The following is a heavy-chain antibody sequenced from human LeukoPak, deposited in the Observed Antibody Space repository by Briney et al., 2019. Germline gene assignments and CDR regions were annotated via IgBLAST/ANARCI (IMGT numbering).Heavy chain of an antibody. J-gene: IGHJ4*02. CDR2: INPNSGGT. CDR3: ARALYSSSSPHFDY. CDR1: GYTFTGYY. Sequence: ASVKVSCKASGYTFTGYYMHWVRQAPGQGLEWMGWINPNSGGTNYAQKFQGRVTMTRDTSISTAYVELSRLRSDDTAVYYCARALYSSSSPHFDYWGQGTLVTVSS. V-gene: IGHV1-2*02. D-gene: IGHD6-6*01.